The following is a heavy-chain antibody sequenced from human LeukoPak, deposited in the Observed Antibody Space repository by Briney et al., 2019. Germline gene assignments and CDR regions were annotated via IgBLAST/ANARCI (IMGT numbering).Heavy chain of an antibody. CDR1: GYTFTGYY. J-gene: IGHJ3*02. Sequence: ASVKVSCTASGYTFTGYYMHWVRQAPGQGLEWMGIINPSGGSTSYAQKFQGRVTKTRDTSTSTVYMELSSLRSEDTAVYYCASDCSGGSCHGAFDIWGQGTMVTVSS. V-gene: IGHV1-46*01. D-gene: IGHD2-15*01. CDR3: ASDCSGGSCHGAFDI. CDR2: INPSGGST.